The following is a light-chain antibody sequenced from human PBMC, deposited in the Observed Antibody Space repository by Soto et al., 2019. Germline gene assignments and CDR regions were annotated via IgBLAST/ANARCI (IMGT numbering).Light chain of an antibody. CDR3: QQFHKWPLT. J-gene: IGKJ4*01. V-gene: IGKV3-15*01. CDR1: QSVSNN. Sequence: EVVMTQSLATLSVSPGERATLSCRASQSVSNNLAWYQQKPGQTPRVLIDGASTRATGIPARFSGSGSGTEFTLTISSLQSEDVAVYYCQQFHKWPLTFGGGTKV. CDR2: GAS.